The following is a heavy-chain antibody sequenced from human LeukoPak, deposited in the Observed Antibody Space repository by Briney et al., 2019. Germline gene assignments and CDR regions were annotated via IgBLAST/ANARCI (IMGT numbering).Heavy chain of an antibody. CDR1: GGSFSGCY. Sequence: SETLSLTCAVYGGSFSGCYWSWIRQPPGKGLEWIGEINHSGSTNYNPSLKSRVTISVDTSKNQFSLKLSSVTAADTAVYYCARGRALRFTSLDYWGQGTLVTVSS. D-gene: IGHD5-12*01. J-gene: IGHJ4*02. CDR3: ARGRALRFTSLDY. CDR2: INHSGST. V-gene: IGHV4-34*01.